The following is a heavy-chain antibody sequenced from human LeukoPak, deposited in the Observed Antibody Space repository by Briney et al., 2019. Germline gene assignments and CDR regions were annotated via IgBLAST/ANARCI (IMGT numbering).Heavy chain of an antibody. V-gene: IGHV3-23*01. Sequence: GSLRLSCAASGFTFSSYAMSWVRQAPGKGLEWVSAISGSGGSTYYADSVKGRFTISRDNSKNTLYLQMNSLRAEDTAVYYCAKERDYYDSSGYYLIDYWGQGTLVTVSS. D-gene: IGHD3-22*01. J-gene: IGHJ4*02. CDR3: AKERDYYDSSGYYLIDY. CDR2: ISGSGGST. CDR1: GFTFSSYA.